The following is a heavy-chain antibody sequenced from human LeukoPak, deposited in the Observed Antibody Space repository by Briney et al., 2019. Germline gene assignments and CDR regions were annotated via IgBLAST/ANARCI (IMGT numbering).Heavy chain of an antibody. CDR3: ARDATLQLVPTRRPNYFDY. D-gene: IGHD6-13*01. CDR1: GFTFSSYS. CDR2: ISSSSSTI. J-gene: IGHJ4*02. V-gene: IGHV3-48*01. Sequence: PGGSLRLSCAASGFTFSSYSMNWVRQAPGKGLEWVSYISSSSSTIYYADSVKGRFTISRDNAKNSLYLQMNSLRAEDTAVYYCARDATLQLVPTRRPNYFDYWGQGTLVTVSS.